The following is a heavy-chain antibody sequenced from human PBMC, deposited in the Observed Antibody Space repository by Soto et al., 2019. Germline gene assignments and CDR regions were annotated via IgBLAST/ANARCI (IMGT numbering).Heavy chain of an antibody. J-gene: IGHJ3*02. CDR1: GGSVSTYY. CDR3: ARTYDDSGPNSGGYGFDI. V-gene: IGHV4-59*02. Sequence: TLSLTCTVSGGSVSTYYWSWIRRPPGKGLEWIAYIYYSGSTSYNPSLKSRVTISLDTSKNQFSLKLSSVTAADTAVYYCARTYDDSGPNSGGYGFDIWGPRTMVTVSS. D-gene: IGHD3-22*01. CDR2: IYYSGST.